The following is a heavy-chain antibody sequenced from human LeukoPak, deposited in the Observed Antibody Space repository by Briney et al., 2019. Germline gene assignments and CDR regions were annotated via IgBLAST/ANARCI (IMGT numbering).Heavy chain of an antibody. Sequence: SETLSLTCTVSGGSISSYYWSWIRQPPGKGLEWIGNIYYSGSTNYNPFLKSRVTISVDTSKNQFSLKLSSVTAADTAVYYCASSELRFLEWLRGFDYWGQGTLVTVSS. D-gene: IGHD3-3*01. CDR2: IYYSGST. CDR3: ASSELRFLEWLRGFDY. J-gene: IGHJ4*02. CDR1: GGSISSYY. V-gene: IGHV4-59*01.